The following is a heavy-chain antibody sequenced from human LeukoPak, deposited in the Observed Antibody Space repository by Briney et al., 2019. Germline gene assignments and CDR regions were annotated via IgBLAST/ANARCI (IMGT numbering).Heavy chain of an antibody. CDR2: IYTSGST. CDR1: GGSISSGSYY. J-gene: IGHJ5*02. V-gene: IGHV4-61*02. CDR3: ARGPSPYSSSNWFDP. Sequence: PSETLSLTCTVSGGSISSGSYYWSWIRQPAGKGLEWIGRIYTSGSTNYNPSLKSRVTISVDTSKNQFSLKLSSVTAADTAVYYCARGPSPYSSSNWFDPWGQGTLVTVSS. D-gene: IGHD6-6*01.